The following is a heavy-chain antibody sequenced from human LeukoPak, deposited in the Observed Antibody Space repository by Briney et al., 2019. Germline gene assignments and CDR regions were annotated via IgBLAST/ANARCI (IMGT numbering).Heavy chain of an antibody. D-gene: IGHD4-17*01. Sequence: GGSLRLSCAASGFTFSSYAMHWVRQAPGKGLEYVSVISSNGGNIYYANSVKGRFTISRDNSKNTLYLQMNSLRAEDTAVYYCAKEIYGDSTGARFQHWGQGTLLTVSS. J-gene: IGHJ1*01. CDR3: AKEIYGDSTGARFQH. CDR2: ISSNGGNI. CDR1: GFTFSSYA. V-gene: IGHV3-64*01.